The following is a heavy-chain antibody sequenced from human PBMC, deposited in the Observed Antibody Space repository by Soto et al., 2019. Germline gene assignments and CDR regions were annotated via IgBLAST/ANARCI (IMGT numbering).Heavy chain of an antibody. V-gene: IGHV3-30*18. CDR3: AKDQGIAASHGID. Sequence: QVQLVESGGGVVQPGTSLRLSCAASGFTFYNYGMHWVRQAPGTGLEWVAAIPSHGRDTYYADSVKGRLTISRDNSKNTLYLQMHSLRAEDTAVYYCAKDQGIAASHGIDWGQGTMVTVSS. J-gene: IGHJ3*01. D-gene: IGHD6-13*01. CDR2: IPSHGRDT. CDR1: GFTFYNYG.